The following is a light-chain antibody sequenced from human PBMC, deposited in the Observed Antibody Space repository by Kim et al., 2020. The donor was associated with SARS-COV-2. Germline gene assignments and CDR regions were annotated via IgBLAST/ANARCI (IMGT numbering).Light chain of an antibody. J-gene: IGLJ3*02. CDR3: SAWDRSLGAWV. V-gene: IGLV10-54*04. CDR1: RDNVGDQG. CDR2: RDN. Sequence: RQTAKLTCAGNRDNVGDQGAAWLQQHQGHPPKLLSFRDNNRPSGISERFSASRSGNTASLTITGLQPEDEADYYCSAWDRSLGAWVFGGGTQLTVL.